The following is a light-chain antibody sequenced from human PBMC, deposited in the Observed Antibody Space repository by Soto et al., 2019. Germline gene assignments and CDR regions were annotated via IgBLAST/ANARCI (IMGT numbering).Light chain of an antibody. Sequence: EIVLTQSPGTLSLSPGERGTLSCRCSQSVSSSYLAWYQHKPGQAPTLLIYGASSRATGIPDRFSGSGSGTVFTLTITRLEPEDIAVYFCQQYAATPPTFGGGTKVDIK. CDR3: QQYAATPPT. J-gene: IGKJ4*01. CDR2: GAS. V-gene: IGKV3-20*01. CDR1: QSVSSSY.